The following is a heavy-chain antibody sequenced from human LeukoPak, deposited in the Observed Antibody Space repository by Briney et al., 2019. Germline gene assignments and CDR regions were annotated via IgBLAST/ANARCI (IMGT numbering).Heavy chain of an antibody. D-gene: IGHD6-19*01. Sequence: TGGSLRLSCAASGFTFSSYGMHWVRQAPGKGLEWVAVIWYDGSNKYYADSVKGRFTISRDNSKNTLYLQMNSLRAEDTAVYYCARDNLASSGWRYTPDGMDVWGQGTTVTVSS. V-gene: IGHV3-33*01. CDR1: GFTFSSYG. CDR2: IWYDGSNK. J-gene: IGHJ6*02. CDR3: ARDNLASSGWRYTPDGMDV.